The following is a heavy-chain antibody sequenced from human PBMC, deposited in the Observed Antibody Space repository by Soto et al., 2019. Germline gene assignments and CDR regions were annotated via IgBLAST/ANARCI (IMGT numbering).Heavy chain of an antibody. J-gene: IGHJ6*03. CDR3: ARIGSGAWDYYYMDV. CDR1: GFTVSSNY. V-gene: IGHV3-66*01. D-gene: IGHD3-3*01. Sequence: GGSLRLSCAASGFTVSSNYMSWVRQAPGKGLEWVSVIYSGGSTYYADSVKGRFTISRDNSNNTLYLQMNSLRAEDTAVYYWARIGSGAWDYYYMDVWGKGTTVTVSS. CDR2: IYSGGST.